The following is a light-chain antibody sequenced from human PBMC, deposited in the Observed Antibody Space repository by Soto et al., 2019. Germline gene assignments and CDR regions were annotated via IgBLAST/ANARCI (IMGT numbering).Light chain of an antibody. CDR2: GAS. V-gene: IGKV3-15*01. CDR1: QSVSSN. Sequence: EIVMTQSPATLSVSPGERATLSCRVRQSVSSNLAWYQQKPGQTTRLLIYGASTRATGIPARFSGSGSGTEFTLTISSLQSEDFAVYYCQQYNNWPPLTFGGGTKVEIK. CDR3: QQYNNWPPLT. J-gene: IGKJ4*01.